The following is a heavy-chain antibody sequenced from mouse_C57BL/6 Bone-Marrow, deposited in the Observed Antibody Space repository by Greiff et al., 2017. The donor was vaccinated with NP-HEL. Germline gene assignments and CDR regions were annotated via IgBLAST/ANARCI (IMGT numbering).Heavy chain of an antibody. J-gene: IGHJ4*01. CDR1: GYTFTDHT. V-gene: IGHV1-78*01. Sequence: VQLQQSDAELVKPGASVKLSCKVSGYTFTDHTIHWMKQRPEQGLEWIGYIYPRDGSTKYNEKFKGKATLTADKSSSTAYMQLNSLTSEDSAVYFCRYCTVVAPGYGDYWGQGTSVTVSS. D-gene: IGHD1-1*01. CDR2: IYPRDGST. CDR3: RYCTVVAPGYGDY.